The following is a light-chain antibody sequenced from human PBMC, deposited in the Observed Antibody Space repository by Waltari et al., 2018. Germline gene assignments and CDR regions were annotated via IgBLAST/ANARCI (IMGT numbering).Light chain of an antibody. CDR2: DVT. V-gene: IGLV2-11*01. J-gene: IGLJ3*02. CDR3: SSYAGSYTWV. CDR1: RRDVGRYTF. Sequence: QSALTQPRSVSGSPGQSVTIPCTGTRRDVGRYTFVAWYQQPPGKAPKLMIYDVTQRPSGVPHRFSGSKSGNTASLTISGLQPEDEADYYCSSYAGSYTWVFGGGTKLTVV.